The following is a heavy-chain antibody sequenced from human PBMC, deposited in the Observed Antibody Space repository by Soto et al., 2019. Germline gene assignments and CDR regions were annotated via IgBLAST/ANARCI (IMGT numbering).Heavy chain of an antibody. J-gene: IGHJ3*02. D-gene: IGHD3-9*01. CDR1: GFTFSDYY. CDR2: ISSSSSYT. Sequence: QVQLVESGGGLVKPGGSLRLSCVASGFTFSDYYMSWIRQAPGKGLEWVSYISSSSSYTNYADSVKGRFTISRDNAKNSLYLQMNSLRAEDTAVYYCAREERYFDWFSAFDIWGQGTMVTVSS. CDR3: AREERYFDWFSAFDI. V-gene: IGHV3-11*05.